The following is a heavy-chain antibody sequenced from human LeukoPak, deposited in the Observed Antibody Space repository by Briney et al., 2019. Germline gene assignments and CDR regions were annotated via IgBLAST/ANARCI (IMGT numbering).Heavy chain of an antibody. CDR3: ARQPHTRYFAYLEAVDP. CDR1: GGSISSYY. CDR2: IYYSGST. D-gene: IGHD3-9*01. J-gene: IGHJ5*02. V-gene: IGHV4-59*08. Sequence: SETLSLTCTVSGGSISSYYWSWIRQPPGKGLEWIGYIYYSGSTNYNPSLKSRVTISVDTSKNEFSLKVSSVTAADSAIYYCARQPHTRYFAYLEAVDPWGQGTLVTVSS.